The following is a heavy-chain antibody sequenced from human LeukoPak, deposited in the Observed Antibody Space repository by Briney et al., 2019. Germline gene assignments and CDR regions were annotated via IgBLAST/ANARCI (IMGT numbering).Heavy chain of an antibody. J-gene: IGHJ4*02. D-gene: IGHD6-13*01. CDR3: ARVGYSGSWYVLDY. V-gene: IGHV1-2*02. CDR1: GYTFTGYY. CDR2: INPNSGGT. Sequence: ASVKVSCKASGYTFTGYYMHWVRQAPGQGLEWMGWINPNSGGTNYAQKLQGRVTMTTDTSTSTAYMELTTLTSDDTAVYYCARVGYSGSWYVLDYWGQGTLVTVSS.